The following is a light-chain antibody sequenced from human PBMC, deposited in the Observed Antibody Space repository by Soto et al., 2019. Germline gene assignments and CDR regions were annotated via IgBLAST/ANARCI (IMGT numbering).Light chain of an antibody. Sequence: TQSPATLSLSPCTRSAPAGRASQSVTRRYLAWYQKQPGQANRLLIYAATRRATGLPGRFSSSGSRTDSLTTISRQAEEDFAEYCRQANSSPGTFGGGTKVDIK. CDR3: QANSSPGT. CDR1: QSVTRRY. CDR2: AAT. V-gene: IGKV3-20*01. J-gene: IGKJ4*02.